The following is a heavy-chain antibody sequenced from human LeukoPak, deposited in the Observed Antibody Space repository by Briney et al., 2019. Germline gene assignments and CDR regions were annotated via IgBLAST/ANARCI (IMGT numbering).Heavy chain of an antibody. CDR3: ARGPPYYYDSSGYYPFDY. CDR2: IYYSGST. J-gene: IGHJ4*02. CDR1: GGSISSYY. D-gene: IGHD3-22*01. V-gene: IGHV4-59*01. Sequence: SETLSLTCTVSGGSISSYYWSWIRQPPGKGLEWIGYIYYSGSTNYNPSLKSRVTISVDTSKNQFSLKLSSVTAADTAVYYCARGPPYYYDSSGYYPFDYWGQGTLVTVSS.